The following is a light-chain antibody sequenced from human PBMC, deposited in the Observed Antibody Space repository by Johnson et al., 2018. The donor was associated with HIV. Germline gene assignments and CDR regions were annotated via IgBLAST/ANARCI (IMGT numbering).Light chain of an antibody. CDR1: SSNIGKNS. J-gene: IGLJ1*01. Sequence: QSVLTQPPSVSAAPGQKVTISCSGSSSNIGKNSVSWYQQLPGTAPKLLISENEKRPSGIPDRFSGSKSGTSATLGITGLQTGDEADYYCGTWDSSLSAGVFGTGTKVTVL. CDR3: GTWDSSLSAGV. CDR2: ENE. V-gene: IGLV1-51*02.